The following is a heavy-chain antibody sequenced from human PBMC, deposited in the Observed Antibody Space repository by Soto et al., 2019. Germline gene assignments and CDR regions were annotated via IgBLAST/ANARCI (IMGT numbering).Heavy chain of an antibody. D-gene: IGHD3-22*01. CDR3: AKSGRSGYYYYYGMDV. J-gene: IGHJ6*02. CDR1: GDSISGYY. CDR2: IYESGSI. V-gene: IGHV4-59*01. Sequence: SETLSLTCTVSGDSISGYYWSWIRQSPGKGLEWIGYIYESGSINYNPSLKSRVTMSIDTSKNQFPLKLSSVTVEYSAVYYCAKSGRSGYYYYYGMDVWGQGTTVTVSS.